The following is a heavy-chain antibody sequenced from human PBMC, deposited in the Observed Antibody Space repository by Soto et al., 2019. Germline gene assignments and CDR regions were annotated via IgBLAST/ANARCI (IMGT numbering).Heavy chain of an antibody. CDR2: IYHTGST. CDR3: ATGNIDFWSGYKYFYYGMDV. CDR1: GGSISSDGYS. V-gene: IGHV4-30-2*03. J-gene: IGHJ6*02. D-gene: IGHD3-3*01. Sequence: SETLSLTCVVSGGSISSDGYSWSWIRQPPGQGLEWIGYIYHTGSTSYNASLKSRVTISVDTSNNHISLRLSSVTAADTAIYYCATGNIDFWSGYKYFYYGMDVWGQGTTVTAP.